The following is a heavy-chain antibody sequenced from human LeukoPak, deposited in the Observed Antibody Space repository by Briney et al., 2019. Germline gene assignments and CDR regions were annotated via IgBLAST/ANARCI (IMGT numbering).Heavy chain of an antibody. CDR1: GFTFSSYG. Sequence: PGRSLRLSCAASGFTFSSYGMHWVRQAPGKGLEWVALISYDGSNKYYADSVKGRFTISRDNSKNTLYLQMNSLRAEDTAVYSCAKSLMIVVLNSFDYWGQGTLVTSPQ. CDR3: AKSLMIVVLNSFDY. D-gene: IGHD3-22*01. J-gene: IGHJ4*02. V-gene: IGHV3-30*18. CDR2: ISYDGSNK.